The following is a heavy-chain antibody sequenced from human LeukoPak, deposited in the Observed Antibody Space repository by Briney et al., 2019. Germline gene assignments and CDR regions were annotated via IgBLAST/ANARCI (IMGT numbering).Heavy chain of an antibody. CDR1: GFTFSSNE. CDR3: ASSGWYVAFGDYFDY. J-gene: IGHJ4*02. D-gene: IGHD6-19*01. V-gene: IGHV3-48*03. Sequence: GGSLRLSCAASGFTFSSNEMNWVRQAPGKGLEWVSYISSSGSTIYYADSVKGRFTISRDNAKNSLYLQMNSLRAEDTAVYYCASSGWYVAFGDYFDYWGQGTLVTVSS. CDR2: ISSSGSTI.